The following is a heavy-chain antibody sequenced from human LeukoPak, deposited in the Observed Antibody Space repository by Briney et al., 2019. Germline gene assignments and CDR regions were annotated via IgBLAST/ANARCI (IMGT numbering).Heavy chain of an antibody. Sequence: ASVKVSCKASGYTFTNHYMHWVRQAPGQGLEWMGIINPGGGSTSYPQKFQGRVTMTRDTSTSTVYMELSSLRSEDTAFYFCARGGRERYSSGWTDAFDIWGQGTMVTVSS. J-gene: IGHJ3*02. CDR1: GYTFTNHY. V-gene: IGHV1-46*01. CDR2: INPGGGST. CDR3: ARGGRERYSSGWTDAFDI. D-gene: IGHD6-19*01.